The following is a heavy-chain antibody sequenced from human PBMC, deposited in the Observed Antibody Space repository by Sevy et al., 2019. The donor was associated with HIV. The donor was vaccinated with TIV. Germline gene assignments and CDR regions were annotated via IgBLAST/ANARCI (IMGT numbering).Heavy chain of an antibody. D-gene: IGHD2-2*01. CDR3: AREGCSKPHDY. CDR2: LSFACGRI. V-gene: IGHV3-23*01. Sequence: GESLKISCVASGFTFSKYSMSWVRQTPGKGLEWVSTLSFACGRINYADSVKGRFTMSRDDSRNTFYLQMDSLRAEDTAIYYCAREGCSKPHDYWGQGTLVTVS. J-gene: IGHJ4*02. CDR1: GFTFSKYS.